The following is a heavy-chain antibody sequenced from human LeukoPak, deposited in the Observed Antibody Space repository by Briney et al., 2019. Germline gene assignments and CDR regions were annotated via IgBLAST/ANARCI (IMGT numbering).Heavy chain of an antibody. CDR3: ARGSSWTDVRSFDY. D-gene: IGHD6-13*01. J-gene: IGHJ4*02. Sequence: PGGSLRLSCAASGFTFSSYDMHWVRQATGKGLEWVSAIGTAGDTYYPGSVKGRFTISRENAKNSLYLQMNSLRAGDTAVYYCARGSSWTDVRSFDYWGQGTPVTVSS. CDR2: IGTAGDT. CDR1: GFTFSSYD. V-gene: IGHV3-13*04.